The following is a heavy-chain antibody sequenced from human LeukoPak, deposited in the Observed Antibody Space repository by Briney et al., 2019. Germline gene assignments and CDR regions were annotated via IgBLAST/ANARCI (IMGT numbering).Heavy chain of an antibody. Sequence: GGSLRLSCAASGFTFGSYAMNWVRQAPGKGLEWVSAITGSTGTTYYADSVKGRFTVSRDNSKNTLYLQMNSLRAEDTAVYYCAGRGDYADYWGQGTLVTVSS. CDR3: AGRGDYADY. J-gene: IGHJ4*02. D-gene: IGHD3-10*01. V-gene: IGHV3-23*01. CDR2: ITGSTGTT. CDR1: GFTFGSYA.